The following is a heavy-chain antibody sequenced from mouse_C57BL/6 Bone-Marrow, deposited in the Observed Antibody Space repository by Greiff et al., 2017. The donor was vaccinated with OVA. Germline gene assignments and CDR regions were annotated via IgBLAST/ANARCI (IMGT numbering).Heavy chain of an antibody. CDR1: GYTFTDYY. Sequence: VQLKQSGPVLVKPGASVKMSCKASGYTFTDYYMNWVKQSHGKSLEWIGVINPYNGGTSYNQKFKGKATLTVDKSSSTAYMELNSLTSEDSAVYYCAPFITTVVRRDKDYAMDYWGQGTSVTVSS. J-gene: IGHJ4*01. D-gene: IGHD1-1*01. V-gene: IGHV1-19*01. CDR2: INPYNGGT. CDR3: APFITTVVRRDKDYAMDY.